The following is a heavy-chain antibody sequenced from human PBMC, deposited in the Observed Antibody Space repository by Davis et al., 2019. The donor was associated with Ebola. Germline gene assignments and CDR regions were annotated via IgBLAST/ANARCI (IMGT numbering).Heavy chain of an antibody. D-gene: IGHD6-13*01. J-gene: IGHJ6*02. CDR3: ARDRVSSWREDQHIYYYYYGMDV. CDR1: GGTFSSYA. Sequence: AASVKVSCKASGGTFSSYAISWVRQAPGQGLEWMGGIIPIFGTANYAQKLQGRVTITADESTSTAYMELSSLRSEDTAVYYCARDRVSSWREDQHIYYYYYGMDVWGQGTTVTVSS. CDR2: IIPIFGTA. V-gene: IGHV1-69*13.